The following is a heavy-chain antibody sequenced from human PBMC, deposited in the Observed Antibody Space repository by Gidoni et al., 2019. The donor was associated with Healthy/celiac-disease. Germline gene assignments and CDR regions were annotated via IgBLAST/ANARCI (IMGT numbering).Heavy chain of an antibody. CDR3: AKEGPLRLGELSFDFQH. J-gene: IGHJ1*01. CDR2: ISGSGGST. CDR1: GFTFSSYA. Sequence: EVQLLESGGGLVQPGGSLRLSCAAAGFTFSSYAMRWVRQAPGKGLGWVSVISGSGGSTYYADSVKGRLTIARDNSKNTLYLQMNSLRAEDTAVYYCAKEGPLRLGELSFDFQHWGQGTLVTVSS. D-gene: IGHD3-16*02. V-gene: IGHV3-23*01.